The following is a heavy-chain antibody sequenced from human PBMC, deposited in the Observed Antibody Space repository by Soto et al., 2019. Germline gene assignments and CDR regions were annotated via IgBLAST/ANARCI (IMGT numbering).Heavy chain of an antibody. V-gene: IGHV3-23*01. Sequence: EVQLLESGGGLVQPGGSLRLSCAASVFSFSSYAMSWVRQAPVKGLEWVSAISGSGGSTYYADSVKGRFTISRDNSKNTLYLQMNSLRAEDTAVYYSAKRIIAARRYYYYYGMDVWGQGTTVTVSS. CDR2: ISGSGGST. CDR1: VFSFSSYA. D-gene: IGHD6-6*01. CDR3: AKRIIAARRYYYYYGMDV. J-gene: IGHJ6*02.